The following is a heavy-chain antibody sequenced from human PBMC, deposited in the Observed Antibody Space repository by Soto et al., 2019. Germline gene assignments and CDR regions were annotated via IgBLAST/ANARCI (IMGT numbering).Heavy chain of an antibody. V-gene: IGHV5-51*01. CDR1: GYSFTSYW. J-gene: IGHJ4*02. Sequence: PGESLKISCKGSGYSFTSYWIGWVRQMPGKGLEWMGIIYPSDSDTRYSPSFQGQVTISADNSITTAYLQLRSLMASGTAIYYCARAVTGTIHPHYFDFWGQGTLVTVSS. CDR2: IYPSDSDT. D-gene: IGHD1-7*01. CDR3: ARAVTGTIHPHYFDF.